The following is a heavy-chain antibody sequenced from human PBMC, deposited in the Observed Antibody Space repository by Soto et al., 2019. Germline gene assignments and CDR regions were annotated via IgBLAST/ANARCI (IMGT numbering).Heavy chain of an antibody. V-gene: IGHV4-39*01. J-gene: IGHJ5*02. CDR3: ARHVYSEDYSSSWGLNGFDP. Sequence: SETLSLTCTVSGGSISSSSYYWGWIRQPPGKGLEWIGSIYYSGSTYYNPSLKSRVTISVDTSKNQFSLKMSSVTAADTAVYYCARHVYSEDYSSSWGLNGFDPWGQGTLVTVSS. D-gene: IGHD6-13*01. CDR2: IYYSGST. CDR1: GGSISSSSYY.